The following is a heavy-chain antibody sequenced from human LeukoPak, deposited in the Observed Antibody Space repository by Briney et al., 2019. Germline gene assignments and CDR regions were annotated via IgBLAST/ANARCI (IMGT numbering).Heavy chain of an antibody. J-gene: IGHJ4*02. Sequence: ASVKVSCKASGGTFSSYAISWVRQAPGQGLEWMGRIIPILGIANYAQKFQGRVTITADKSTSTAYMELSSLRSEDTAVYYCARSSYDVDSSGYYQVHDYWGQGTLVTVSS. D-gene: IGHD3-22*01. CDR3: ARSSYDVDSSGYYQVHDY. V-gene: IGHV1-69*04. CDR2: IIPILGIA. CDR1: GGTFSSYA.